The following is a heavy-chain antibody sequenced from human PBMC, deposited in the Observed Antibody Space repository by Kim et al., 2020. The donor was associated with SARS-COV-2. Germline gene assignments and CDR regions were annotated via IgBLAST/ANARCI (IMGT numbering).Heavy chain of an antibody. V-gene: IGHV4-31*03. Sequence: SETLSLTCTVSGGSISSGGYYWSWIRQHPGKGLEWIGYIYYSGSTYYNPSLKSRVTISVDTSKNQFSLKLSSVTAADTAVYYCARSPEYQLPLDYWGQGTLVTISS. CDR2: IYYSGST. CDR1: GGSISSGGYY. CDR3: ARSPEYQLPLDY. D-gene: IGHD2-2*01. J-gene: IGHJ4*02.